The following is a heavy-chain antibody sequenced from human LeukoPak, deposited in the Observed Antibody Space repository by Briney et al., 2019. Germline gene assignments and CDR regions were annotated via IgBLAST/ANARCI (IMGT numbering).Heavy chain of an antibody. V-gene: IGHV3-48*03. Sequence: GGSLRLSCAASGFTFSSYEMNWVRQAPGKGLEWVSYISSSGSTIYYADSVKGRFTISRDNSKNTLYLQMNSLRAEDTAVYYCARVASAAMVTSYYYYMDVWGKGTTVTVSS. J-gene: IGHJ6*03. CDR2: ISSSGSTI. D-gene: IGHD5-18*01. CDR3: ARVASAAMVTSYYYYMDV. CDR1: GFTFSSYE.